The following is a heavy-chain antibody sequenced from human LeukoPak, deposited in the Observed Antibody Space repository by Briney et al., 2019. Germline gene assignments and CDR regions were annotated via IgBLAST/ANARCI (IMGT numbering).Heavy chain of an antibody. CDR3: ARGLDIVVVPAANGGYYYYMDV. V-gene: IGHV1-69*13. Sequence: ASVKVSCKASGYTFTSYGISWVRQAPGQGLEWMGGIIPIFGTANYAQKFQGRVTITADESTSTAYMELSSLRSEDTAVYYCARGLDIVVVPAANGGYYYYMDVWGKGTTVTVSS. CDR2: IIPIFGTA. CDR1: GYTFTSYG. J-gene: IGHJ6*03. D-gene: IGHD2-2*01.